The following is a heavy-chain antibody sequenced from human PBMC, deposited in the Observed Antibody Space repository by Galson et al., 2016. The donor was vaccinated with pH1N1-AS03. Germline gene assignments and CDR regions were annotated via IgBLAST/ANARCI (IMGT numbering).Heavy chain of an antibody. J-gene: IGHJ4*02. D-gene: IGHD3-9*01. Sequence: ETLSLTCTVSGGSIENYYWTWIRQSPEKGLEWIGYIYFSGSKYNPSLKSRLTMSVDTSKNQFSLRLTSLTAADTAVYYCARMHDLLTGFDFWGRGMMVTVSS. V-gene: IGHV4-59*08. CDR1: GGSIENYY. CDR2: IYFSGS. CDR3: ARMHDLLTGFDF.